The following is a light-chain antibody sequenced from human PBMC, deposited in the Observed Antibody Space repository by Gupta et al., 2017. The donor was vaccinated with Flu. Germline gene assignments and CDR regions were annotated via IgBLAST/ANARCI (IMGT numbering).Light chain of an antibody. J-gene: IGKJ2*01. V-gene: IGKV1-39*01. CDR2: AAS. Sequence: DIQMTQSPSSLSASVGDRVTITCRASKSIKSYLNWYQQKPGKAPKLLIYAASNLQSGVPSRFSGSGSGTDFTLTISSLQPEDFAVYYCQQSDNTPYTFGQGTKVEIK. CDR3: QQSDNTPYT. CDR1: KSIKSY.